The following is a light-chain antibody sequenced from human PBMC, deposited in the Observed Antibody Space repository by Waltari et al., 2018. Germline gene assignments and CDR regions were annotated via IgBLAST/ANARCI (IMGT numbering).Light chain of an antibody. Sequence: EIVLTQSPATLSLSPGERATISCRASQSVSSYLAWYQQKPGQAPRLLIYDASSRATGIPARFSGSGSGTDFTLTISSLEPEDFAVYYCQHRSNWPLTFGGGTKVEIK. V-gene: IGKV3-11*01. J-gene: IGKJ4*01. CDR1: QSVSSY. CDR3: QHRSNWPLT. CDR2: DAS.